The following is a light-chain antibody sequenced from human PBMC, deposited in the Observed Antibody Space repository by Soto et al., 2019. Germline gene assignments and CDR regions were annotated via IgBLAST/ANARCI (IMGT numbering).Light chain of an antibody. J-gene: IGKJ5*01. CDR3: QQYGSSRMT. V-gene: IGKV3-20*01. CDR2: GAS. CDR1: QSVSSNY. Sequence: EIVLTQSPGTLSLSPGERATLSCRASQSVSSNYLAWYQQKPCQAPRLLIYGASSRATGLPDRFSGSGSGTDFTLSISRLEPEDFAVYYCQQYGSSRMTVGQGTRLEMK.